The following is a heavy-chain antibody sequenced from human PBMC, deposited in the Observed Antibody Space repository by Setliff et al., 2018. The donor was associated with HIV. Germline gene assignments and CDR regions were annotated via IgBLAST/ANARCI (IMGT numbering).Heavy chain of an antibody. D-gene: IGHD6-19*01. CDR2: IYTSGST. CDR1: GGSISSCSYY. J-gene: IGHJ6*03. CDR3: ARAGAIPPWAVVGLYYYYYMDV. V-gene: IGHV4-61*09. Sequence: PSETLSLTCTVSGGSISSCSYYWSWIRQPAGKGLEWIGHIYTSGSTNYNPSLKSRVTISVDTSKNQFSLKLSSVTAADTAVYYCARAGAIPPWAVVGLYYYYYMDVWGKGTTVTVSS.